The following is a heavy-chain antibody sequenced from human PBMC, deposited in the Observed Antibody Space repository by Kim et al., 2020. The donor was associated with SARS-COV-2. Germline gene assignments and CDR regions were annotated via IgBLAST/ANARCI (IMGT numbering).Heavy chain of an antibody. CDR3: AGQIITIFGVVNGWFDP. V-gene: IGHV4-59*08. Sequence: LKSRVTISVDTSKNQFSLKLSSVTAAGTAVYYCAGQIITIFGVVNGWFDPWGQGTLVTVSS. J-gene: IGHJ5*02. D-gene: IGHD3-3*01.